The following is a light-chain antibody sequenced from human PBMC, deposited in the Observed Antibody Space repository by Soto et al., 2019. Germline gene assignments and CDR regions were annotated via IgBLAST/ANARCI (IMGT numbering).Light chain of an antibody. CDR3: QQYNNWPLT. Sequence: EIVSTQSPATLSVSPGERATLSCRASQSVNQKLGWYQQKPGQAPRLLIYVASYRATGIPARFSGSGSGTEFTLIISSLQSEDFAVYYCQQYNNWPLTFGGGTKVEIK. CDR1: QSVNQK. J-gene: IGKJ4*01. V-gene: IGKV3-15*01. CDR2: VAS.